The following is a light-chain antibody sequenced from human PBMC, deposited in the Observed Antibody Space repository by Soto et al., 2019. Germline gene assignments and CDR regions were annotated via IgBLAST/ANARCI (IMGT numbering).Light chain of an antibody. V-gene: IGKV3-15*01. J-gene: IGKJ2*02. CDR1: QSVRTN. CDR2: GAS. Sequence: ETVMTQSPATLSVSPGERVTLSCRASQSVRTNLVWYQQNPGQPPRRLIYGASDRVAGVPDRVSGSGAGTDFTLTISGLQSEECAVYYCQQYNERPRTFGQATKLEIK. CDR3: QQYNERPRT.